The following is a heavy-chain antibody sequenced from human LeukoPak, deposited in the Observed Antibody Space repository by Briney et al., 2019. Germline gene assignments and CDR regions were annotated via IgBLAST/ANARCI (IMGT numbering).Heavy chain of an antibody. D-gene: IGHD6-6*01. CDR1: GYTFTGYY. J-gene: IGHJ4*02. V-gene: IGHV1-2*02. CDR3: AGGISEYSSSGVDY. CDR2: INPNSGGT. Sequence: ASVKVSCKASGYTFTGYYMHWVRQAPGQGLEWMGWINPNSGGTNYARKFQGRVTMTRDTSISTAYMELSRLRSDDTAVYYCAGGISEYSSSGVDYWGQGTLVTVSS.